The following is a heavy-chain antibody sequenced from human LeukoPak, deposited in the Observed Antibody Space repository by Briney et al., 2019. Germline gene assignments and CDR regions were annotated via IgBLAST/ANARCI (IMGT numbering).Heavy chain of an antibody. J-gene: IGHJ4*02. CDR3: ARSRPLRGVTVDY. Sequence: GGSLRLSCAASGFTFSSYSMNWVRQAPGKGLEWVSFISDSATTIYYVDFVKGRFTISRDNAKNSLYLQMNSLRDEDTAVYYCARSRPLRGVTVDYWGQGTLVTVSS. CDR2: ISDSATTI. CDR1: GFTFSSYS. D-gene: IGHD3-10*01. V-gene: IGHV3-48*02.